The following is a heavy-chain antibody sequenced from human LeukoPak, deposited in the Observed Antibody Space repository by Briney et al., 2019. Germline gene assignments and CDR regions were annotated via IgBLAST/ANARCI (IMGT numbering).Heavy chain of an antibody. D-gene: IGHD2-15*01. CDR3: ARSDCSGGSCWGYFDL. Sequence: PGGSLRLSCAASGFTFSSYSMNWVRQAPGKGLEWVSYISSSSSTIYYADSVKGRFTISRDNAKNSLYLQMNSLRAEDTTVYYCARSDCSGGSCWGYFDLWGRGTLVTVSS. CDR1: GFTFSSYS. CDR2: ISSSSSTI. V-gene: IGHV3-48*04. J-gene: IGHJ2*01.